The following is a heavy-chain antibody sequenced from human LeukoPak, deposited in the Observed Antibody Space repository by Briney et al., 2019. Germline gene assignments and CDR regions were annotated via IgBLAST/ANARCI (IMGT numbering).Heavy chain of an antibody. J-gene: IGHJ6*03. Sequence: PSETLSLTCTVSGGSISSGSYYWSWIRQPAGKGLEWIGRIYTSGSTNYNPSLKSRVTISVDTSKNQFSLKLSSVTAADTAVYYCARETFCGGDCYDYYYYMDVWGKGTTVTVSS. D-gene: IGHD2-21*02. CDR3: ARETFCGGDCYDYYYYMDV. V-gene: IGHV4-61*02. CDR2: IYTSGST. CDR1: GGSISSGSYY.